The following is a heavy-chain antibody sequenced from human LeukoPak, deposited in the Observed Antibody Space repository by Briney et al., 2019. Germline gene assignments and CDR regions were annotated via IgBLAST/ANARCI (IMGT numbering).Heavy chain of an antibody. CDR1: GFSFGTYG. Sequence: PGRSLRLSCAGSGFSFGTYGMHWVRQAPGKGLECVALTWYDASNKYYADSVKGRFTISRDNSKNTLYLQMNSLRAEDTAVYYCARDIYHSGGYYYDYWGQGTLVTVSS. V-gene: IGHV3-33*01. CDR3: ARDIYHSGGYYYDY. J-gene: IGHJ4*02. D-gene: IGHD3-22*01. CDR2: TWYDASNK.